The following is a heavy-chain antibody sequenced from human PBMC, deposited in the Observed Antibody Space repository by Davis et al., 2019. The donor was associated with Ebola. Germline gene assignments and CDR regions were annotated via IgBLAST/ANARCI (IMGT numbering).Heavy chain of an antibody. CDR3: AKEVRIAARGGHYYYYGMDV. Sequence: PGGSLRLSCAASGFTFSTYWMHWVRQAPGKGLVWVSSISSSSSYIYYADSVKGRFTISRDNAKNSLYLQMNSLRAEDTAVYYCAKEVRIAARGGHYYYYGMDVWGEGSTVTVSS. D-gene: IGHD6-6*01. CDR1: GFTFSTYW. V-gene: IGHV3-21*01. J-gene: IGHJ6*04. CDR2: ISSSSSYI.